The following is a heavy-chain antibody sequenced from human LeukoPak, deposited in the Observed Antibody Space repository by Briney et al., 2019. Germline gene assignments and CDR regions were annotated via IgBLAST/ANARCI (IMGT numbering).Heavy chain of an antibody. CDR1: GGTFSSYA. Sequence: ASVKVSCKASGGTFSSYAISWVRQAPGQGLEWMGRIIPIFGTANYAQKFQGRVTITTDESTSTAYMELSSLRSEDTAVYYCATERPIAAAANGYYYYYYMDVSGKGTTVTVSS. V-gene: IGHV1-69*05. CDR3: ATERPIAAAANGYYYYYYMDV. D-gene: IGHD6-13*01. CDR2: IIPIFGTA. J-gene: IGHJ6*03.